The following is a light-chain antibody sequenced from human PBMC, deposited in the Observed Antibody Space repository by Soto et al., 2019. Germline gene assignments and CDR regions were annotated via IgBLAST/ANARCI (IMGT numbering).Light chain of an antibody. J-gene: IGKJ2*01. V-gene: IGKV1-39*01. CDR3: QQSYSTPYT. CDR2: AAS. CDR1: QSITTY. Sequence: DIQMTQSPSSLSASLGDRVTISCRARQSITTYLNWYQQKPGKAPQLLIYAASSLQSGVPSRFSGSGSGTDFTLTISSLQPEDFATYYCQQSYSTPYTFGQGTNLVI.